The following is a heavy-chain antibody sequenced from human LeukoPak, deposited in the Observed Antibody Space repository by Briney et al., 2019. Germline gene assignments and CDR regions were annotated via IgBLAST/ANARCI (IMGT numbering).Heavy chain of an antibody. CDR2: INNDGSNT. CDR3: ARPSVAGPYFDF. D-gene: IGHD6-19*01. CDR1: GFTFITYW. V-gene: IGHV3-74*01. Sequence: GGSLRLSCAASGFTFITYWMHWVRQAPGKGLVWVSSINNDGSNTNYADSVKGRFTISRDNAKSTLYLQMNSLRAEDTAVYYCARPSVAGPYFDFWGQGTLVTVSS. J-gene: IGHJ4*02.